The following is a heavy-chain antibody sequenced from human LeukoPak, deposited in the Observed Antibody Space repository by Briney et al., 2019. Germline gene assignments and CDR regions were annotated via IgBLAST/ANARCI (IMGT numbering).Heavy chain of an antibody. CDR2: ISHDGSNK. Sequence: GGSLRLSCAVSTFFFSSYGIHWVRQAPGKGLEWVALISHDGSNKYYADSVKGRFTISRDNSKNTLYLQMNSLRPEDTAVYYCARVQYSGYENYYNYYGMDVWGQGTTVTVSS. CDR1: TFFFSSYG. V-gene: IGHV3-30*03. D-gene: IGHD5-12*01. J-gene: IGHJ6*02. CDR3: ARVQYSGYENYYNYYGMDV.